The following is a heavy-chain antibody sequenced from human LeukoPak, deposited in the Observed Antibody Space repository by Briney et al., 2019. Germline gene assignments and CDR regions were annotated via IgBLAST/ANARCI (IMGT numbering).Heavy chain of an antibody. CDR2: INPNSGGT. V-gene: IGHV1-2*02. Sequence: ASVKVSCKASGYTFTGYYMHWVRQAPGQGLECMGWINPNSGGTNYAQKFQGRVTMTRDTSISTAYMELSRLRSDDTAVYYCARLPLYLGPTETYWGQGTLVTVSS. D-gene: IGHD1-14*01. CDR3: ARLPLYLGPTETY. J-gene: IGHJ4*02. CDR1: GYTFTGYY.